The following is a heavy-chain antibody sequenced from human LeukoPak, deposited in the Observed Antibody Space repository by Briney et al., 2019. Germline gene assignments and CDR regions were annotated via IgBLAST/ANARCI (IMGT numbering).Heavy chain of an antibody. D-gene: IGHD1-26*01. CDR2: INHSGST. V-gene: IGHV4-34*01. J-gene: IGHJ3*02. CDR1: GFTFSNFW. Sequence: GSLRLSCAASGFTFSNFWMSWVRQPPGKGLEWIGEINHSGSTNYNPFLKSRVTISVDTSKNQFSLKLSSVTAADTAVYYCARHTPYSGSYIDAFDIWGQGTMVTVSS. CDR3: ARHTPYSGSYIDAFDI.